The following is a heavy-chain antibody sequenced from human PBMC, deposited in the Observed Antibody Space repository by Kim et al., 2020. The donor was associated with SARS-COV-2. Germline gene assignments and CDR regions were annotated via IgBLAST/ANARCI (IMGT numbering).Heavy chain of an antibody. Sequence: GGSLRLSCAASGFTFSSYGMHWVRQAPGKGLEWVAVIWYDGSNKYYADSVKGRFTISRDNSKNTLYLQMNSLRAEDTAVYYCAKEYSSSWGGFDYWGQGTLVTVSS. CDR2: IWYDGSNK. V-gene: IGHV3-33*06. CDR3: AKEYSSSWGGFDY. CDR1: GFTFSSYG. D-gene: IGHD6-13*01. J-gene: IGHJ4*02.